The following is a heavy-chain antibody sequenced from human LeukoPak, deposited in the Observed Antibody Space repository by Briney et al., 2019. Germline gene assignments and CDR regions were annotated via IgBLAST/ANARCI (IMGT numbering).Heavy chain of an antibody. V-gene: IGHV4-39*07. CDR3: AALSDSSGYSNHY. CDR2: IYYSGST. D-gene: IGHD3-22*01. J-gene: IGHJ4*02. Sequence: SETLSLTCTVSGGSISSSSYYWGWIRQPPGKGLEWIGSIYYSGSTYYNPSLKSRVTISIDTSKNQFSLKLSSVTAADTAVYYCAALSDSSGYSNHYWGQGTLVTVSS. CDR1: GGSISSSSYY.